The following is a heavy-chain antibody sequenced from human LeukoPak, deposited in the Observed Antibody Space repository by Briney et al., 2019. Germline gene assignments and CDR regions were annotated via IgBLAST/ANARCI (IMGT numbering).Heavy chain of an antibody. CDR3: AREGRDTAMVKGLLDY. D-gene: IGHD5-18*01. V-gene: IGHV6-1*01. CDR1: GDSVSSNSAA. J-gene: IGHJ4*02. Sequence: SQTLSLTCAISGDSVSSNSAAWNWIRQSPSRGLEWLGRTYYRSKWYNDYAVSAKSRITINPDTSKNQFSLQLNSVTPEDTAVYYCAREGRDTAMVKGLLDYWGQGTLVTVSS. CDR2: TYYRSKWYN.